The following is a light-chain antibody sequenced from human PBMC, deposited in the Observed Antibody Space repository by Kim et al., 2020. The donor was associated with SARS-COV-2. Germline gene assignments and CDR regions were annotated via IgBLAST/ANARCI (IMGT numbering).Light chain of an antibody. Sequence: EIVLTQSPGTLSLSPGERATLSCRASQSVSSSYLAWYQQKPGQAPRLLIYGASSSATGIPDRFSGSGSGTDFTLTISRLEPEDVAVYYCQQYGSSPPTTFGGGTKVEIK. V-gene: IGKV3-20*01. J-gene: IGKJ4*01. CDR3: QQYGSSPPTT. CDR1: QSVSSSY. CDR2: GAS.